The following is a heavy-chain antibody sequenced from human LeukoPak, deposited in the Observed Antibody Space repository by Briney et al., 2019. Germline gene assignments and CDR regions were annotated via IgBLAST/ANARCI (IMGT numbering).Heavy chain of an antibody. V-gene: IGHV4-39*02. CDR1: GGSISSSSYY. CDR3: ARAREMATIWAFDI. D-gene: IGHD5-24*01. Sequence: PETLSLTCTVSGGSISSSSYYSGWIRQPPGKWLEWVGSIYYGGSTYYNPSLKSRVTISVDTSKTHFSLKLSSVTAADTAVYYCARAREMATIWAFDIWGQGTMVTVSS. CDR2: IYYGGST. J-gene: IGHJ3*02.